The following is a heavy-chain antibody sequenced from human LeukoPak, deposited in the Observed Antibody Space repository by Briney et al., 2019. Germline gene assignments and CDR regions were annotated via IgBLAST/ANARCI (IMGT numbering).Heavy chain of an antibody. CDR2: IYYSGST. J-gene: IGHJ4*02. D-gene: IGHD4-17*01. V-gene: IGHV4-39*07. CDR1: GGSISSSDYY. Sequence: PSETLSLTCTVSGGSISSSDYYWGWVRQPPGKGLEWIGTIYYSGSTFYNPSLKTRVTISVDKSKNQFSLKLSSVTAADTAVYYCARTPGSYDYGDYEGYFDYWGQGTLVTVSS. CDR3: ARTPGSYDYGDYEGYFDY.